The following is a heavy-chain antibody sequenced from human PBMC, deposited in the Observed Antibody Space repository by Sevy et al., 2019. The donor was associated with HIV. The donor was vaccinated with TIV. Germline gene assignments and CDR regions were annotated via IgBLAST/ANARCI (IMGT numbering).Heavy chain of an antibody. Sequence: ASVKVSCKASGYTFTSFGISWVRQAPGQRLEWVGWITVFNGKINYAQNFQGRVTMATDTSTSTAYMELKSLRSDDTAVYYCARPGAFDFDTSGFLSPWGQGTLVTVSS. CDR2: ITVFNGKI. CDR3: ARPGAFDFDTSGFLSP. CDR1: GYTFTSFG. J-gene: IGHJ5*02. D-gene: IGHD3-22*01. V-gene: IGHV1-18*01.